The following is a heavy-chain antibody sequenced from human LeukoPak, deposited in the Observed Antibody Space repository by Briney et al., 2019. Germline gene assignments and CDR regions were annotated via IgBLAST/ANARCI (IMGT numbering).Heavy chain of an antibody. CDR1: GGSISSHY. CDR2: IYYSGST. CDR3: ARLPFGVVTAIDY. V-gene: IGHV4-59*11. D-gene: IGHD3-3*01. J-gene: IGHJ4*02. Sequence: SETLSLTCTVSGGSISSHYWSWNRQPPGKGLEWIGYIYYSGSTNYNPSLKSRVTISVDTSKNQFSLKLSSVTAADTAVYYCARLPFGVVTAIDYWGQGTLVTVSS.